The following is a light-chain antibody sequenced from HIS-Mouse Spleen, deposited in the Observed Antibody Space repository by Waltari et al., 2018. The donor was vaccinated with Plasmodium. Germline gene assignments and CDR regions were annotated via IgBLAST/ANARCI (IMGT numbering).Light chain of an antibody. CDR3: SSYAGSNNLV. CDR1: SLAVGGYHY. J-gene: IGLJ2*01. V-gene: IGLV2-8*01. CDR2: EVS. Sequence: QSALTQPPSASGSPGQSVTISCPATSLAVGGYHYVSWYQQHPGKAPKLMIYEVSKRPSGVPERFSGSKSGNTASLTVSGLQAEDEADYYCSSYAGSNNLVFGGGTKLTVL.